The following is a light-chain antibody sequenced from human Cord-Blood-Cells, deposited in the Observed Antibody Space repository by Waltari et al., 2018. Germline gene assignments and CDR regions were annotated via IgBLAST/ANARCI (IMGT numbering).Light chain of an antibody. V-gene: IGKV4-1*01. CDR2: CES. J-gene: IGKJ4*01. CDR3: QQYYSTPLT. Sequence: DIVMTQSPDSLAVSLGERATINCKSSQSVLYSSNNKNYLAWYQQKPGQPPKLLIYCESTRESGVPDRFGGSGSGTDFTLTISSLQAEDVAVYYCQQYYSTPLTFGGGTKVEIK. CDR1: QSVLYSSNNKNY.